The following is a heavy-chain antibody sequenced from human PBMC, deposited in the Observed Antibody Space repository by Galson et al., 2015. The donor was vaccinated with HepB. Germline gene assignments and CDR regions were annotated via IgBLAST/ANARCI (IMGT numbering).Heavy chain of an antibody. J-gene: IGHJ4*02. D-gene: IGHD3-22*01. CDR2: INAGNGNT. CDR3: ARDAFPYYYDSSGYYWGWFDY. V-gene: IGHV1-3*01. CDR1: GYTFTSYA. Sequence: SVKVSCKASGYTFTSYAMHWVRQAPGQRLEWMGWINAGNGNTKYSQKFQGRVTITRDTSASTAYMELSSLRSEDTAVYYCARDAFPYYYDSSGYYWGWFDYWGQGTLVTVSS.